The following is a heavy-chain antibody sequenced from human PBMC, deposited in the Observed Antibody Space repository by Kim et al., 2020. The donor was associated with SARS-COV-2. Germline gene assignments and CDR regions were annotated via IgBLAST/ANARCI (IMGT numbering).Heavy chain of an antibody. CDR3: ARTLVLSGYYGMDV. V-gene: IGHV3-30*07. D-gene: IGHD3-10*01. Sequence: SVKGRFTNSRDNSKNTLYLQMNSLSAEETAVYYCARTLVLSGYYGMDVWGQGTTVTVSS. J-gene: IGHJ6*02.